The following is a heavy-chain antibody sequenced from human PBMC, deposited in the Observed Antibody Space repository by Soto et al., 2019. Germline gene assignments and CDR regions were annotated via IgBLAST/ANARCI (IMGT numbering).Heavy chain of an antibody. CDR2: ISYDGSNK. D-gene: IGHD6-13*01. Sequence: QVQLVESGGGVVQPGRSLRLSCAASGFTFSSYAMHWVHQAPGKGLEWVAVISYDGSNKYYADSVKGRFTISRDNSKNTLYLQMNSLRAEDTAVYYCARAPFKQLVASPSDYWGQGTLVTVSS. CDR1: GFTFSSYA. CDR3: ARAPFKQLVASPSDY. J-gene: IGHJ4*02. V-gene: IGHV3-30-3*01.